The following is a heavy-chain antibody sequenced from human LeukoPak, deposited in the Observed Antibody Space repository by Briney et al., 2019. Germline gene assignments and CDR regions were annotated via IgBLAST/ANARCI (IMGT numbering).Heavy chain of an antibody. CDR2: ISSSSSTI. J-gene: IGHJ6*02. V-gene: IGHV3-48*02. D-gene: IGHD2-15*01. CDR1: GFTVSSYS. Sequence: GGSLTLSCAPSGFTVSSYSTNWVRQAPGKWLEWVLYISSSSSTIFDADSVKGRFTISRYNAKNSLYLQMNSLRDEDTAVYYCARDGGPCSGGSCYPPYYYGMDVWGQGTTVTVSS. CDR3: ARDGGPCSGGSCYPPYYYGMDV.